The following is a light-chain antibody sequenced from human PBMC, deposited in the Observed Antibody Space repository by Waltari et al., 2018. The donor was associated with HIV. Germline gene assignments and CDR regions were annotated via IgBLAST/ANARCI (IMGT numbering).Light chain of an antibody. CDR3: SSYAGSSTLM. V-gene: IGLV2-8*01. CDR1: SSNVGGYNF. CDR2: EAT. J-gene: IGLJ3*02. Sequence: QSALTQPPSASGSPGPSVTISCTGTSSNVGGYNFLSWYQQHPGKAPKLLIFEATKRPSGVPDRFSGSKSGNTASLTVSGLQAEDEADYYCSSYAGSSTLMFGGGTKLTVL.